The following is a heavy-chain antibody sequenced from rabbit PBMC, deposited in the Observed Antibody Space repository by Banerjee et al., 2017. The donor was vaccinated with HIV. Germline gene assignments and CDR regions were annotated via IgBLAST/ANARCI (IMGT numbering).Heavy chain of an antibody. CDR3: AGDPWGGWNL. J-gene: IGHJ4*01. CDR1: GIDFTSYYY. D-gene: IGHD4-1*01. CDR2: IYTGSGST. Sequence: QQLEESGGGLVKPGGTLTLTCKASGIDFTSYYYMCWVRQAPGKGLELIACIYTGSGSTYYASWAKGRFTISKTSSTTVTLQMTSLTAADTATYFCAGDPWGGWNLWGPGTLVTVS. V-gene: IGHV1S40*01.